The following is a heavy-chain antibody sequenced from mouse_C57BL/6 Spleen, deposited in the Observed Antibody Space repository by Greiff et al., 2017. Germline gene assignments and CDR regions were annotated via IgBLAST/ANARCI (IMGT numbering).Heavy chain of an antibody. V-gene: IGHV1-4*01. D-gene: IGHD1-1*01. CDR1: GYTFTSYT. J-gene: IGHJ4*01. CDR3: ARVYGSSYGAMDY. CDR2: INPSSGYT. Sequence: QVQLKQSGAELARPGASVKMSCKASGYTFTSYTMHWVKQRPGQGLEWIGYINPSSGYTKYNQKFKDKDTLTADKSSSTAYMQLSSLTSEDSAVDYCARVYGSSYGAMDYWGQGTSVTVSS.